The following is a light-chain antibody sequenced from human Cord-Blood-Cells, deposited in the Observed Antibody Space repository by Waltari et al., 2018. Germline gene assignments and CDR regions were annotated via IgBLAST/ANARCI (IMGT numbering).Light chain of an antibody. V-gene: IGLV2-11*01. Sequence: QSALTQPRSVSGSPGQSVTISCTGTSSDVGGYNYVSWYQQHPGKAPKLMIYDVSKRPSGVPGRFSGSKSGNTAALTISGRQAEDEADYYCCSYAGRVFGGGTKLTVL. CDR1: SSDVGGYNY. CDR2: DVS. CDR3: CSYAGRV. J-gene: IGLJ3*02.